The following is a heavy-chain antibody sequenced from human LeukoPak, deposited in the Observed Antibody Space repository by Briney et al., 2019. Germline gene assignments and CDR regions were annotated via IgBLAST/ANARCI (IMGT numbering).Heavy chain of an antibody. CDR2: IIPIFGTA. V-gene: IGHV1-69*13. D-gene: IGHD5-24*01. J-gene: IGHJ3*02. CDR3: ARDPQRERWLHAFDI. CDR1: GGTFSSYA. Sequence: SVNVSCKASGGTFSSYAISWVRQAPGQGLEWMGGIIPIFGTANYAQKFQGRVTITADESTSTAYMELSSLRSEDTAVYYCARDPQRERWLHAFDIWGQGTMVTVSS.